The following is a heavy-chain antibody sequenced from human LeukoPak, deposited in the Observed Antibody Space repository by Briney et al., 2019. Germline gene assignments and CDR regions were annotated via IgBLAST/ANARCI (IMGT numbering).Heavy chain of an antibody. CDR1: GGSISSGGYY. J-gene: IGHJ4*02. CDR3: ARDAPSATGELDY. V-gene: IGHV4-31*03. CDR2: IYYSGST. D-gene: IGHD7-27*01. Sequence: SETLSLTCTVSGGSISSGGYYWSWIRQHPGKGLEWIGYIYYSGSTYYNPSLKSRVTISVDTSKNQFSLKLSSVTAADTAVYYCARDAPSATGELDYWGQGTLVTVSS.